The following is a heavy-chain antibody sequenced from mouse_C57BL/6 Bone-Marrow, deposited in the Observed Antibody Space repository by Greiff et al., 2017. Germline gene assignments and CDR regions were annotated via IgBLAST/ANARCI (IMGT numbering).Heavy chain of an antibody. J-gene: IGHJ2*01. CDR3: TRVKATVVYFDY. CDR2: IDPENGDT. Sequence: EVQLQQSGAELVRPGASVKLSCTASGFNIKDDYMHWVKQRPEQGLEWIGWIDPENGDTEYASKFQGKATITADTSSNTAYLQLSSLTSEDTAVYYCTRVKATVVYFDYWGQGTTLTVSS. V-gene: IGHV14-4*01. D-gene: IGHD1-1*01. CDR1: GFNIKDDY.